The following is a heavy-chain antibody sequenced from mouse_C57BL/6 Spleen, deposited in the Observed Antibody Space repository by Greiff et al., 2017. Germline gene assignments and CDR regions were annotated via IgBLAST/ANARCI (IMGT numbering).Heavy chain of an antibody. CDR2: IDPNSGGT. CDR3: ARGYYSNFYAMDY. J-gene: IGHJ4*01. V-gene: IGHV1-72*01. Sequence: VQLQQPGAELVKPGASVKLSCKASGYTFTSYWMHWVKQRPGRGLEWIGRIDPNSGGTKYNEKFKGKATLTVDQHSSTAYMQLSSLTSEDSAVYYCARGYYSNFYAMDYWGQGTSVTVSS. CDR1: GYTFTSYW. D-gene: IGHD2-5*01.